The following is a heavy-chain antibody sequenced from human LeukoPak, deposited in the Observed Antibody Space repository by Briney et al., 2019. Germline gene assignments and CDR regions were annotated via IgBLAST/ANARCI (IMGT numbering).Heavy chain of an antibody. CDR1: GFTLSTNA. Sequence: GGSLRLSCVASGFTLSTNAMSWARQAPGKGLEWISGISGSGASTYYADSVKGRFTISRDDSRNTLYLQMNSLRGDDTAVYYCAKDVGKWESLHFFDYWGQGTLVTVSS. CDR3: AKDVGKWESLHFFDY. J-gene: IGHJ4*02. CDR2: ISGSGAST. V-gene: IGHV3-23*01. D-gene: IGHD1-26*01.